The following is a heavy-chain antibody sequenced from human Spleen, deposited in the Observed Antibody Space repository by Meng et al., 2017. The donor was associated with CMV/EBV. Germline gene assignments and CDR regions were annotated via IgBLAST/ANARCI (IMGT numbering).Heavy chain of an antibody. CDR3: ARPYWSGYYTSGHGMDV. CDR2: INSDGSST. Sequence: GESLKISCAASGFTFSSYWMHWVRQAPGKGLVWVSRINSDGSSTSYADSVKGRFTISRDSAKNTLYLQMNSLRAEDTAVYYCARPYWSGYYTSGHGMDVWGQGTTVTVSS. D-gene: IGHD3-3*01. CDR1: GFTFSSYW. V-gene: IGHV3-74*01. J-gene: IGHJ6*02.